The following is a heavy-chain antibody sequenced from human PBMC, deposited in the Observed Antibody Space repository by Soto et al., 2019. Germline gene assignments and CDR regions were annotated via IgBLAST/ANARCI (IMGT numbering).Heavy chain of an antibody. D-gene: IGHD2-15*01. CDR2: ISAYNGNT. J-gene: IGHJ5*02. CDR3: ARVAVAARPRWYNWFDP. V-gene: IGHV1-18*04. CDR1: GYTFTSYG. Sequence: GASVKVSCKASGYTFTSYGISWVRQAPGQGLDWMGWISAYNGNTNYAQKLQGRVTMTTDTSTSTAYMELRSLRSDDTAVYYCARVAVAARPRWYNWFDPWGQGTLVTVSS.